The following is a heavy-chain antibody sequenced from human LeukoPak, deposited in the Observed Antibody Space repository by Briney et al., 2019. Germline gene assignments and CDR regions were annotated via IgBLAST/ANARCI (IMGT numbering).Heavy chain of an antibody. CDR3: ARDFSTVPNDALDI. Sequence: ASVKVSCKASCYTFTSYGISWVRQAPGQGLEWMGWIRAYNGNTNYAQKLQGRVTMTTDTSTSTAYMELRSLRSDDTAVYYCARDFSTVPNDALDIWGQGTMVTVSS. J-gene: IGHJ3*02. V-gene: IGHV1-18*01. CDR2: IRAYNGNT. D-gene: IGHD4-17*01. CDR1: CYTFTSYG.